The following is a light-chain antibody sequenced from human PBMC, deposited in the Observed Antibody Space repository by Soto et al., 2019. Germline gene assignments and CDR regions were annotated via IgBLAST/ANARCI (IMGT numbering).Light chain of an antibody. V-gene: IGKV3-20*01. CDR2: AAS. J-gene: IGKJ1*01. CDR1: QSVSSY. Sequence: DIVLTQSPAPLSLSPGERATLSCMASQSVSSYLAWYQQKPGQAPRLLIYAASRRATGIPDRFSGSGSETDCTLTISRLEPEDVAVYYCQQYGSSLWTFGQGTKVDI. CDR3: QQYGSSLWT.